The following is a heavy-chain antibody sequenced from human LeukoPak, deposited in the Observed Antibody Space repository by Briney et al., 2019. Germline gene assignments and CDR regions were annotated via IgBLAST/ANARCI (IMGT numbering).Heavy chain of an antibody. Sequence: ASVKVSCKASGYTFTGYYMHWVRQAPGQGLEWMGWVNPNSGGTNYAQKFQGRVTMTRDTSISTAYMELSRLRSDDTAVYYCARGSSGGSCPGWWGQGTLVTVSS. CDR1: GYTFTGYY. CDR2: VNPNSGGT. J-gene: IGHJ4*02. CDR3: ARGSSGGSCPGW. V-gene: IGHV1-2*02. D-gene: IGHD2-15*01.